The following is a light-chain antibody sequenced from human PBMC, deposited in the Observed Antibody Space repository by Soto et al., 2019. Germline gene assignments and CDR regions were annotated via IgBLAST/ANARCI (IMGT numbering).Light chain of an antibody. Sequence: QSVLTQPPSVSGAPGQRVTISCTGSSSNIGAGYDVHWYQQLPGTAPKLLIYGNSNRPSGVPDQFSGSKSSNTASLTVSGLQAEDEADYYCSSYAGSNNFVFGTGTKVTVL. J-gene: IGLJ1*01. V-gene: IGLV1-40*01. CDR3: SSYAGSNNFV. CDR2: GNS. CDR1: SSNIGAGYD.